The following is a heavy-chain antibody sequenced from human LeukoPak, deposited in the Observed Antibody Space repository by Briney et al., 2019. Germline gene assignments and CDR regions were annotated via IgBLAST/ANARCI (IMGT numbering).Heavy chain of an antibody. D-gene: IGHD3-3*01. J-gene: IGHJ3*02. Sequence: GASVKVSCKASGYTFTSYAMNWVRQAPGQGLEWMGWINTNTGNPTYAQGFTGRFDFSLDTSVSTAYLQISSLKAEDTAVYYCARGYYDFWSGYSDAFDIWGQGTMVTVSS. CDR2: INTNTGNP. CDR3: ARGYYDFWSGYSDAFDI. CDR1: GYTFTSYA. V-gene: IGHV7-4-1*02.